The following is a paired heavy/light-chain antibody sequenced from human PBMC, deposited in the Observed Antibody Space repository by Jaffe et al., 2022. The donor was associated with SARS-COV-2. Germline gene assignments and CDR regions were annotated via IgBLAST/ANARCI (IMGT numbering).Light chain of an antibody. CDR2: AAS. V-gene: IGKV1-12*02. J-gene: IGKJ4*01. CDR3: QQANSFPFT. CDR1: QGISSR. Sequence: DIQMTQFPSSVSASVGDRVTITCRAGQGISSRLAWYQQKPGKAPNLLIYAASSLQSGVPSRFSGSGSGTDFTLTISSLQPEDFAIYYCQQANSFPFTFGGGTKVEIK.
Heavy chain of an antibody. CDR3: ARPGVSTSWGVDC. Sequence: EVQLVESGGGLVQPGGSLRLSCAASGFTFSNYWMSWVRQAPGKGLEWVANINQGASEKHYVDSVKGRFTISRDDAQNSLYLQMNSLRAEDTAVYYCARPGVSTSWGVDCWGQGTLVTVSS. D-gene: IGHD6-13*01. J-gene: IGHJ4*02. CDR1: GFTFSNYW. CDR2: INQGASEK. V-gene: IGHV3-7*03.